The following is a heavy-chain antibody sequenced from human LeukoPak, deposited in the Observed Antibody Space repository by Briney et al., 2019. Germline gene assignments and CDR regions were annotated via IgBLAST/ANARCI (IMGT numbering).Heavy chain of an antibody. D-gene: IGHD1-1*01. CDR1: GFTFSSYA. J-gene: IGHJ5*02. V-gene: IGHV3-23*01. Sequence: PGGSLRLSCAASGFTFSSYAMSWVRQAPGKGLEWVSAVSGSGGTTFYADSVKGRFTISRDNSKDTLYLQMNSLRAEDTAVYYCAKATHNWNPFDPWGQGTLVTVSS. CDR3: AKATHNWNPFDP. CDR2: VSGSGGTT.